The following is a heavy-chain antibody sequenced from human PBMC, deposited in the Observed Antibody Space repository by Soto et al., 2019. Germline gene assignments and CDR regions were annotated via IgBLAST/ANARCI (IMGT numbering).Heavy chain of an antibody. D-gene: IGHD2-2*01. Sequence: SETLSLTCTVSGGSISSYYWSWIRQPPGKGLEWIGYIYYSGSTNYNPSLKSRVTISVDTSKNQFSLKLSSVTAADTAVYYCARLRLYQLPPEDYYYYMDVWGKGTTVTVSS. CDR1: GGSISSYY. CDR2: IYYSGST. V-gene: IGHV4-59*08. CDR3: ARLRLYQLPPEDYYYYMDV. J-gene: IGHJ6*03.